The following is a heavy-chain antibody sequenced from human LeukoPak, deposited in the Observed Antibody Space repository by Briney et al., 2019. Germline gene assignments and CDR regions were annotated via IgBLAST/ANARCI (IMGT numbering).Heavy chain of an antibody. CDR1: GFTFSSYG. J-gene: IGHJ4*02. D-gene: IGHD1-1*01. CDR2: ISSSSSYI. CDR3: ARCTTGKTFGSLREIKKSREIDY. Sequence: GGTLRLSCAASGFTFSSYGMNWVRQAPGKGLEWVSSISSSSSYIHYADSVRGRFTISRDNAKNSLFLQMNSLRGEDTAVYYCARCTTGKTFGSLREIKKSREIDYWGQGTLVTVSS. V-gene: IGHV3-21*01.